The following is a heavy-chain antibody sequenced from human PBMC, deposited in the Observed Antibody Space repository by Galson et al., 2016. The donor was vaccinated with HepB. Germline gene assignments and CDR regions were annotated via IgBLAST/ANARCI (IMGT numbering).Heavy chain of an antibody. CDR3: ARDRWAHDPPYYGMDV. D-gene: IGHD4-23*01. CDR2: IYYDGNNK. Sequence: LRLSCAASGFTFSNHAMHWVRQAPGKGLEWVTVIYYDGNNKYYADSVKGRFTIFRDNSKNTLYLQMNSLRAEDTAVYYCARDRWAHDPPYYGMDVWGQGTTVTVSS. J-gene: IGHJ6*02. V-gene: IGHV3-33*08. CDR1: GFTFSNHA.